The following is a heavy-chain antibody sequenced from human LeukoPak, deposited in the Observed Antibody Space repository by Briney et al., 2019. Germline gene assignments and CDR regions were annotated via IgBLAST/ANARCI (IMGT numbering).Heavy chain of an antibody. CDR3: ARRWPARDTVMVSTMIKWYFDL. V-gene: IGHV3-64*01. D-gene: IGHD5-18*01. J-gene: IGHJ2*01. CDR1: GFTFSSYA. Sequence: GGSLRLSCAASGFTFSSYAMHWVRQAPGKGLEYVSGINSNGGSTYYTNSVKGRFTISRDNSKNTLYLQMGSLRAEDMAVYYCARRWPARDTVMVSTMIKWYFDLWGRGTLVTVSS. CDR2: INSNGGST.